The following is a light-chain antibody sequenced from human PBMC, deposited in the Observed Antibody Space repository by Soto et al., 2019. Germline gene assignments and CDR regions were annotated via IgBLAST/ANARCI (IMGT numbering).Light chain of an antibody. Sequence: IKMSQSPSTLSASVGDRVTITCRASHNIERWMAWYQQKPGKAPKLLIYAASNLQGGVTSRFSGSGSGTDFTLTISSLQPEDSATYYCQQTYSRVRTFGQGSKVDIK. CDR1: HNIERW. CDR2: AAS. CDR3: QQTYSRVRT. J-gene: IGKJ1*01. V-gene: IGKV1-5*01.